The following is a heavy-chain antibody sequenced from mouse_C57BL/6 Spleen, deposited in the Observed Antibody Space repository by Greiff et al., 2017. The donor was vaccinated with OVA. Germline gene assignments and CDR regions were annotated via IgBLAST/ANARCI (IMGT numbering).Heavy chain of an antibody. CDR1: GFTFSDYG. V-gene: IGHV5-17*01. Sequence: DVMLVESGGGLVKPGGSLKLSCAASGFTFSDYGMHWVRQAPEKGLEWVAYISSGSSTIYYADTVKGRFTISRDNAKNTLFLQMTSLRSEDTAMYYCARRYALYYFDYWGQGTTLTVSS. J-gene: IGHJ2*01. CDR2: ISSGSSTI. CDR3: ARRYALYYFDY. D-gene: IGHD2-10*02.